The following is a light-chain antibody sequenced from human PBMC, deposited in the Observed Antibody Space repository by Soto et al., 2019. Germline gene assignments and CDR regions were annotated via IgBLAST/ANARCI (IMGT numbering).Light chain of an antibody. Sequence: ETVLTQSPGTLSLSPGERATLSCRASQSVTNSYLAWFQQKPGQAPRLLIFGALSRATGIPDRFSGSGSGTDFTLTISRLEPEAFEVYYCQHYATSPWTFGQGTKVDIK. J-gene: IGKJ1*01. V-gene: IGKV3-20*01. CDR3: QHYATSPWT. CDR2: GAL. CDR1: QSVTNSY.